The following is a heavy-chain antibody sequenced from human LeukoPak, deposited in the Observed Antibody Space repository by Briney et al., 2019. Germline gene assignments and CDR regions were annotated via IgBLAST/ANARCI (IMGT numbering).Heavy chain of an antibody. V-gene: IGHV4-59*12. J-gene: IGHJ6*03. CDR3: ARVLIYYYYMDV. Sequence: SETLSLTCTVSGGSISSYYWSWIRQPPGKGLEWIGYIYYSGSTNYNPSLKSRVTISVDTSKNQFSLKLSSVTAADTAAYYCARVLIYYYYMDVWGKGTTVTVSS. CDR1: GGSISSYY. CDR2: IYYSGST.